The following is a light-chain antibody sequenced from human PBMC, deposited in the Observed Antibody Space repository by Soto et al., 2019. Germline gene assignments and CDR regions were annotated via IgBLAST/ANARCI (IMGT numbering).Light chain of an antibody. V-gene: IGKV3-20*01. CDR2: GAS. Sequence: EIVLTQSPGTLSLSPGERATLSCRASQSVSSSYLAWYQQKPGQAPRLLIYGASSRATCIPDRFSGSGSGTDFTLTISRLEPEDFAVYYCQQYGTSPYTFGQGNKLEIK. CDR1: QSVSSSY. J-gene: IGKJ2*01. CDR3: QQYGTSPYT.